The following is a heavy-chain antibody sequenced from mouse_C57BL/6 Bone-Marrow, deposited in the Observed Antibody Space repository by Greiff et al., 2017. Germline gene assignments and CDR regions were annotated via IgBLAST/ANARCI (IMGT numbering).Heavy chain of an antibody. CDR2: IDPSDSYT. Sequence: QVQLQQPGAELVKPGASVKLSCKASGYTFTSYWMQWVKQRPGQGLEWIGEIDPSDSYTNYNQKFKGKATLTVATSSSTAYMQRSSLTSEDSAVYYCASWIYAMDYWGQGTSVTVSS. CDR3: ASWIYAMDY. V-gene: IGHV1-50*01. CDR1: GYTFTSYW. J-gene: IGHJ4*01.